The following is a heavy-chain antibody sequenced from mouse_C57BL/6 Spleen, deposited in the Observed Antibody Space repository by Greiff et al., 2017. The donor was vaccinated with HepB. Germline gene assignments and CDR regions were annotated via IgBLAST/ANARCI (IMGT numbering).Heavy chain of an antibody. CDR1: GYSFTGYF. J-gene: IGHJ3*01. CDR3: ARSHYDDGGFAY. CDR2: INPYNGDT. V-gene: IGHV1-20*01. D-gene: IGHD2-4*01. Sequence: EVQLQQSGPELVKPGASVKISCKASGYSFTGYFMNWVMQSHGKSLEWIGRINPYNGDTFYNQKFKGKATLTVDKSSSTAHMELRSLTSEDSAVYYCARSHYDDGGFAYWGQGTLVTVSA.